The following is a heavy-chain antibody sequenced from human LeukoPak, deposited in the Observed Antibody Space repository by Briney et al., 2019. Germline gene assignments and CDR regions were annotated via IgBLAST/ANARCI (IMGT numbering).Heavy chain of an antibody. CDR3: ARGRCRNSGCRPYFDY. D-gene: IGHD2/OR15-2a*01. V-gene: IGHV4-59*01. CDR1: GGSISSYY. Sequence: SETLSLTCTVSGGSISSYYWSWIRQPPGRGLEWIGYIYYSESTNYNPSLKSRDTISTDTSKSQFSLNLRSVTAEDTGIYYCARGRCRNSGCRPYFDYWGQGTQVTVSS. J-gene: IGHJ4*02. CDR2: IYYSEST.